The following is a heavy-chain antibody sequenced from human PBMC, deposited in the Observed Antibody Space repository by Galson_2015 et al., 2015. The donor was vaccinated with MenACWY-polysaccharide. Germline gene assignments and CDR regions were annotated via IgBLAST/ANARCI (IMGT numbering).Heavy chain of an antibody. CDR3: ARIVGVVIISGYYYYYGMDV. CDR2: ISAYNGNT. CDR1: GYTFTSYG. Sequence: SVKVSCKASGYTFTSYGISWVRQAPGQGLEWMGWISAYNGNTNYAQKLQGRVTMTTDTSTSTAYMELRSLRYDDTAVYYCARIVGVVIISGYYYYYGMDVWGQGTTVTVSS. J-gene: IGHJ6*02. D-gene: IGHD3-3*01. V-gene: IGHV1-18*01.